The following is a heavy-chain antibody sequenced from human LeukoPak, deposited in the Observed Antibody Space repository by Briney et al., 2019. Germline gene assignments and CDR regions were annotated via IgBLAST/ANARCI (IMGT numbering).Heavy chain of an antibody. CDR3: ARVGTVSDSSNYYYMDV. D-gene: IGHD6-13*01. CDR2: ISAYNGNT. Sequence: ASVKVSCKASGYTFTSYGISWVRQAPGQGLEWMGWISAYNGNTNYAQKLQGKVTMTTDTSTSTAYMELRSLRSDDTAVYYCARVGTVSDSSNYYYMDVWGKGTTVTVSS. CDR1: GYTFTSYG. V-gene: IGHV1-18*01. J-gene: IGHJ6*03.